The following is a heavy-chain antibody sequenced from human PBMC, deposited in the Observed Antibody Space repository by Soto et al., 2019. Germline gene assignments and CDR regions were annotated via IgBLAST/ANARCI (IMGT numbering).Heavy chain of an antibody. D-gene: IGHD3-10*01. CDR3: AIQGGRFGELCYGMDV. CDR1: GGTFSSYT. V-gene: IGHV1-69*02. CDR2: IIPILGIA. Sequence: QVQLVQSGAEVKKPGSSVKVSCKASGGTFSSYTISWVRQAPGQGLEWMGRIIPILGIANYAQKFQGRVTITADKSTSTAYMGLRSLRSEDTAVYYCAIQGGRFGELCYGMDVWGQGTTVAVSS. J-gene: IGHJ6*02.